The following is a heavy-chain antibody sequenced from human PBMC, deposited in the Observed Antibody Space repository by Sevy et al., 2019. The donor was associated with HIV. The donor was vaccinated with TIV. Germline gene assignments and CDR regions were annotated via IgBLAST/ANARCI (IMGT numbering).Heavy chain of an antibody. CDR3: AKRGGHYDLGMDV. Sequence: GGSLRLSCAASGFTFSSFEMTWVRQAPGKGLEWVSYISSSGSTIYYTNSVKGRFTISRDNAKNSLYLQMNSLRAEETAVYYCAKRGGHYDLGMDVWGQGTTVTVSS. D-gene: IGHD3-3*01. V-gene: IGHV3-48*03. J-gene: IGHJ6*02. CDR2: ISSSGSTI. CDR1: GFTFSSFE.